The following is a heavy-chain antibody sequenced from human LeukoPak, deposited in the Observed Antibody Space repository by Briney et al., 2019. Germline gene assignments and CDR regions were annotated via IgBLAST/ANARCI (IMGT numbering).Heavy chain of an antibody. CDR3: ARAPYGDYDAFDI. D-gene: IGHD4-17*01. CDR2: FSGSGSST. Sequence: GGSLRLSCAASGFTFSSYAMSWVRQAPGKGLEWVSTFSGSGSSTYYADSVKGRFTISRDNSKNTLYLQMNSLRAEDTAVYYCARAPYGDYDAFDIWGQGTMVTVSS. V-gene: IGHV3-23*01. J-gene: IGHJ3*02. CDR1: GFTFSSYA.